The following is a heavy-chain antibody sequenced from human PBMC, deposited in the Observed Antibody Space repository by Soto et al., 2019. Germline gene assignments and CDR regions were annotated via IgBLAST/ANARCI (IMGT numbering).Heavy chain of an antibody. CDR1: GFTFSSYG. Sequence: QVQLVESGGGVVQPGRSLRLSCAASGFTFSSYGMHWVRQAPGKGLEWVAVISYDGSNKYYADSVKGRFTIARDNSKNTLDLQMSSLRAEDTAVYYCAEDWRQWLHCYGMDVWGQGTTVTVSS. CDR3: AEDWRQWLHCYGMDV. D-gene: IGHD3-22*01. CDR2: ISYDGSNK. J-gene: IGHJ6*02. V-gene: IGHV3-30*18.